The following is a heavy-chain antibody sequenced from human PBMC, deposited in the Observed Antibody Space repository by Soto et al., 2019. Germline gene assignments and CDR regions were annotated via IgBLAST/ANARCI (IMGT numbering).Heavy chain of an antibody. J-gene: IGHJ5*02. CDR3: ARDRRKGHHGSGLFDP. CDR2: IYTSGST. Sequence: KASETLSLTCTVSGGSISSYYWSWIRQPAGKGLEWIGRIYTSGSTNYNPSLKSRVTMSVDTSKNQFSLKLSSVTAADTAVYYCARDRRKGHHGSGLFDPWGQGTLVTVSS. V-gene: IGHV4-4*07. CDR1: GGSISSYY. D-gene: IGHD6-19*01.